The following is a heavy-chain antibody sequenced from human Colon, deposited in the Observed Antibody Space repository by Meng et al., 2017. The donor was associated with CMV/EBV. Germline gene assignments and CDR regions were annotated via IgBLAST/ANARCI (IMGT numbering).Heavy chain of an antibody. J-gene: IGHJ4*02. CDR3: ASHTGTGSRPFDY. V-gene: IGHV3-23*01. CDR1: GFIFSSYA. D-gene: IGHD4-17*01. CDR2: ISGSGGSA. Sequence: GGCLRLSCAVSGFIFSSYAMTWVRQAPGKGLEWVSSISGSGGSAYYADSVKGRFFISRDNSRSTLYLQMNSLRVEDTAVYYCASHTGTGSRPFDYWGQGTLVTVSS.